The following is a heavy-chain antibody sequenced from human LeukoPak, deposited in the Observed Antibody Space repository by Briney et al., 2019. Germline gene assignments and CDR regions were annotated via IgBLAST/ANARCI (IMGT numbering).Heavy chain of an antibody. D-gene: IGHD3-10*01. V-gene: IGHV3-30*02. J-gene: IGHJ6*03. CDR1: GFTFSIYG. CDR3: ARDGDYGSGSYSNNYYYYYMDV. Sequence: PGGSLRLSCAASGFTFSIYGMHCVCQAPGKGLEWVAFIRYDGSNKYYADSAKGRFTISRDNSKNTLYLQMNSLRAEDTAVYYCARDGDYGSGSYSNNYYYYYMDVRGKGTTVTISS. CDR2: IRYDGSNK.